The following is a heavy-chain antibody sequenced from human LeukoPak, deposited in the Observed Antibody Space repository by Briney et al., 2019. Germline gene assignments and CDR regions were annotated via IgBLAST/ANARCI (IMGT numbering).Heavy chain of an antibody. CDR1: GFTFSSYG. Sequence: SGGSLRLTCAASGFTFSSYGMHWVRQAPGKGLEWLAFIRYYATNKYCADSVKGRFTISRDNSKNTLYLQMNSLRAEDTAVYYCASLQSSSWYWFDPWGQGTLVTVSS. J-gene: IGHJ5*02. CDR3: ASLQSSSWYWFDP. CDR2: IRYYATNK. D-gene: IGHD6-13*01. V-gene: IGHV3-30*02.